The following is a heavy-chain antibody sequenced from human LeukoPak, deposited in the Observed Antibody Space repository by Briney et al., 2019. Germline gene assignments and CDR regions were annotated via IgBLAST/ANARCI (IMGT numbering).Heavy chain of an antibody. CDR2: IYPNNGAA. D-gene: IGHD2-2*02. CDR1: GYTFTFYY. V-gene: IGHV1-2*02. CDR3: ARTPPYCTSTDCYNDF. J-gene: IGHJ4*02. Sequence: ASVDVSSKATGYTFTFYYMHWVGQAPGQGLEWMGWIYPNNGAATYAQRLQGRVTMTRDTSISTAYMELSGLTSDDTGVYYCARTPPYCTSTDCYNDFWGQGTLVTVSP.